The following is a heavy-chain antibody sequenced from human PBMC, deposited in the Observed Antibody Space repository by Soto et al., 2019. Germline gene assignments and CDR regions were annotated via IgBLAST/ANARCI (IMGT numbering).Heavy chain of an antibody. CDR3: ESPNRREMATIRPLYWVYMDV. CDR1: GGTFSSYA. V-gene: IGHV1-69*13. D-gene: IGHD5-12*01. J-gene: IGHJ6*02. Sequence: GASVKVSCKASGGTFSSYAISWVRQAPGQGLEWMGGIIAIFGTANYAQKFQGRVTITADESTSTAYMELSSLRSEDTAVYYCESPNRREMATIRPLYWVYMDVWGQGTTVTVSS. CDR2: IIAIFGTA.